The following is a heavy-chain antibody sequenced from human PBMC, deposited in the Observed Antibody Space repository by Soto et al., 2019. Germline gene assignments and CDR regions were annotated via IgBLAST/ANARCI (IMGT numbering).Heavy chain of an antibody. J-gene: IGHJ4*02. V-gene: IGHV4-34*01. CDR2: INHSGST. Sequence: WETLSLTGAVYGGSFSGYYWSWIRQPPGKGLEWIGEINHSGSTNYNPSLKSRVTISVDTSKNQFSLKLSSVTAADTAVYYCASGYYDSSGYPGLDYWGQGTLVTVS. D-gene: IGHD3-22*01. CDR3: ASGYYDSSGYPGLDY. CDR1: GGSFSGYY.